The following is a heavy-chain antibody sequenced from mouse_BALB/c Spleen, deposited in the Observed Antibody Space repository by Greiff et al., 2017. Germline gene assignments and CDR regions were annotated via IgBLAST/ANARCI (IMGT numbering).Heavy chain of an antibody. CDR1: GYSFTSYW. D-gene: IGHD2-14*01. CDR3: NYYRYDEDY. V-gene: IGHV1-5*01. CDR2: IYPGNSDT. Sequence: EVQRVESGTVLARPGASVKMSCKASGYSFTSYWMHWVKQRPGQGLEWIGAIYPGNSDTSYNHKFKGKAKLTAVTSASTAYMELSSLTNEDSAVYYCNYYRYDEDYWGQGTPLTVSS. J-gene: IGHJ2*01.